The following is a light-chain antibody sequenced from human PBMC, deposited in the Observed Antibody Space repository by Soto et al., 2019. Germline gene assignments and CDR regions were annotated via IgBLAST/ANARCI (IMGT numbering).Light chain of an antibody. CDR3: QQRSNWQFT. CDR1: QSISSY. V-gene: IGKV1-39*01. Sequence: DIQMTQSPSSLSASVGDRVTITCRASQSISSYLNWYQQKPGKAPKLLIYAASSLQSGVPSRFSGSGSGTDFTLTISSLEPEDFAVYYCQQRSNWQFTFGPGT. J-gene: IGKJ3*01. CDR2: AAS.